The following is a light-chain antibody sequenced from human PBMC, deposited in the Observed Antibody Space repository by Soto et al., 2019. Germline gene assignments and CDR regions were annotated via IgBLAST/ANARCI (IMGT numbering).Light chain of an antibody. CDR3: QQYDSWPLA. Sequence: EIVMTQSPATLSVSPGERATLSCRASQSISNNLAWYQQKPGQAPSLLIYGASTRATALPARFSGSGSETEFTISISSLQSEDFAVYYCQQYDSWPLAFGGGTRVEIK. V-gene: IGKV3-15*01. CDR1: QSISNN. J-gene: IGKJ4*01. CDR2: GAS.